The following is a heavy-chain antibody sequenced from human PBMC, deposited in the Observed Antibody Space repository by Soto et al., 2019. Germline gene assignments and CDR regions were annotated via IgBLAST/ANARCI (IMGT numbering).Heavy chain of an antibody. Sequence: SVKVSCKASGGTFSSYAISWVRQAPGQGLEWMGGIIPIFGTANYAQKFQGRVTITADESTSTAYMELSSLRSEDTAVYYCARGFGVATIGVVPEYIDYYYYGMDVWGQGTTVTVSS. J-gene: IGHJ6*02. CDR2: IIPIFGTA. V-gene: IGHV1-69*13. CDR1: GGTFSSYA. CDR3: ARGFGVATIGVVPEYIDYYYYGMDV. D-gene: IGHD5-12*01.